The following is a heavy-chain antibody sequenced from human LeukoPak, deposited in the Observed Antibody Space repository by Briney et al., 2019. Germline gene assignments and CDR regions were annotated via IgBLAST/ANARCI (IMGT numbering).Heavy chain of an antibody. CDR2: ISGSGGST. J-gene: IGHJ4*01. D-gene: IGHD3-22*01. CDR1: VLTFSSYA. V-gene: IGHV3-23*01. Sequence: GGSLTLSCAPCVLTFSSYAISWVRQAPGKGLEWVSAISGSGGSTYYADSVKGRFTISRDNSKNTLYLQMNSLRAEDTAVYYCAKAAPGDSSGYGTTDFDYWGQGTLVTVSS. CDR3: AKAAPGDSSGYGTTDFDY.